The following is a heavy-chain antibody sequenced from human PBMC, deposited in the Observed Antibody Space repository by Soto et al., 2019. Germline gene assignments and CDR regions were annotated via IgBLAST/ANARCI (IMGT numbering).Heavy chain of an antibody. J-gene: IGHJ6*02. CDR1: GLTFSSYS. CDR2: ISSSSSYI. V-gene: IGHV3-21*01. D-gene: IGHD5-12*01. Sequence: EVQLVESGGGLVKPGGSLRLSCAASGLTFSSYSMNWVRQAPGKGLEWVSSISSSSSYIYYADSVKGRFTISRDNAKNSLYLQMNSLRAEDTAVYYCARDLASYYYYGMDVWGQGTTVTVSS. CDR3: ARDLASYYYYGMDV.